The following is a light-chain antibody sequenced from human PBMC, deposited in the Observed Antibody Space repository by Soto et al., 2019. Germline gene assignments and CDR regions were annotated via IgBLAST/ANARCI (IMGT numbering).Light chain of an antibody. CDR2: DAS. CDR3: QQRSSWAGT. Sequence: EIVMTQSPVTLSLSPGERATLSCRASQSVRSYLAWYQQKPGQAPRLLIHDASKRATGIPARFSGSGSGTDFTLTISSLEPEDFAVYHCQQRSSWAGTFGQGTKLEIK. CDR1: QSVRSY. V-gene: IGKV3-11*01. J-gene: IGKJ2*01.